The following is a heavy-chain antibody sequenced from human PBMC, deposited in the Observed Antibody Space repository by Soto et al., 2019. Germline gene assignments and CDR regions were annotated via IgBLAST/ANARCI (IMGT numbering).Heavy chain of an antibody. V-gene: IGHV4-39*01. CDR2: IYYSGST. CDR3: ARLGTKIRYYFDY. J-gene: IGHJ4*02. CDR1: GGSISSSSYY. Sequence: QLQLQESGPGLVKPSETLSLTCTVSGGSISSSSYYWGWIRQPPGKGLEWIGSIYYSGSTYYNPSLKSRVTISVDTSKNQFSRKLSSVTAADTAVYYCARLGTKIRYYFDYWGQGTLVTVSS. D-gene: IGHD3-10*01.